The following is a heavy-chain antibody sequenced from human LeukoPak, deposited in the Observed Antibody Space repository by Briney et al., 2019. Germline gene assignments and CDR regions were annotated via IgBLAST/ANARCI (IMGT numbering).Heavy chain of an antibody. D-gene: IGHD5-18*01. CDR3: AREGYSYGIFDY. CDR2: INTDGSST. J-gene: IGHJ4*02. CDR1: GFTFSSYW. Sequence: GGSLRLSCAASGFTFSSYWMHWVRQAPGKGLVWVSRINTDGSSTSYADSVKGRFTISRDNAKNTLYLQMNSLRAEDTAVYYCAREGYSYGIFDYWGQGTLVTVSS. V-gene: IGHV3-74*01.